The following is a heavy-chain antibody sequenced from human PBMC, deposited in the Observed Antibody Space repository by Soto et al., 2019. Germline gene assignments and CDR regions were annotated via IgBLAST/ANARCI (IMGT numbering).Heavy chain of an antibody. D-gene: IGHD3-3*01. V-gene: IGHV4-30-4*01. CDR2: IDYSGST. J-gene: IGHJ4*02. CDR3: ARGGRTIFGRYVDY. CDR1: GGSISSVDYY. Sequence: SETLSLTSTVSGGSISSVDYYWSWIRQPPGKGLEWIGYIDYSGSTYYNPSLRSRLTISVDTSKNQFSLKLSSVTAADTAVYYCARGGRTIFGRYVDYWGQGTLVTVSS.